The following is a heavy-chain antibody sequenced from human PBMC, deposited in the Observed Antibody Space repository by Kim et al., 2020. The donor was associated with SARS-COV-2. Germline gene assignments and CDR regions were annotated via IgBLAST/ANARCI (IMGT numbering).Heavy chain of an antibody. Sequence: GSTYYGDSVKGRFTISRDNSKNTVYLQMNSLRAADTAVYYCARGRYEFDYWGQGTLVAVSS. V-gene: IGHV3-66*01. CDR3: ARGRYEFDY. D-gene: IGHD1-20*01. CDR2: GST. J-gene: IGHJ4*02.